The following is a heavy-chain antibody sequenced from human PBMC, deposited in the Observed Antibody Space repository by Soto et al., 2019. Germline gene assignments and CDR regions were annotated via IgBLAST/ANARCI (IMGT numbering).Heavy chain of an antibody. D-gene: IGHD2-8*01. CDR3: AKNGQPPYYYYGLDV. V-gene: IGHV1-18*01. CDR1: GYTFTRYG. Sequence: ASVKVSCKASGYTFTRYGISWVRQAPGQELEWMGWISGYNGVAIYAQRFQGRVSMTIDTSTTTAYMELWTLTPDDTAVYYCAKNGQPPYYYYGLDVWGQGTTVTVSS. CDR2: ISGYNGVA. J-gene: IGHJ6*02.